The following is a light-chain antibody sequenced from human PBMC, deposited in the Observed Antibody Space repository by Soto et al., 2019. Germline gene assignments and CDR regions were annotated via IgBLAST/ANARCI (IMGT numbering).Light chain of an antibody. V-gene: IGLV2-11*01. CDR1: SSDVGGYNY. CDR2: DVS. J-gene: IGLJ2*01. Sequence: QSALTQPRSVSGSPGQSVTISCTGTSSDVGGYNYVSWYQQHPGKAPKLMIYDVSKRPSGVPDRFSGSKSGNTASLTISGLQAEDEADYYCCSYAGSSKGVFGGGTKVTVL. CDR3: CSYAGSSKGV.